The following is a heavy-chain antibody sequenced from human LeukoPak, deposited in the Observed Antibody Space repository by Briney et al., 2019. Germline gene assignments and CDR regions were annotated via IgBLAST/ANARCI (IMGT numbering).Heavy chain of an antibody. J-gene: IGHJ6*02. V-gene: IGHV1-2*02. CDR3: ARGVAGSGYGRLGGMDV. CDR1: GYTFTGYY. CDR2: INPNSGST. Sequence: ASVKVSCKASGYTFTGYYMHWVRQAPGQGLEWMGWINPNSGSTNYAQKFQGRVTMTRDTSISTAYMELSRLRSDDTAVYYCARGVAGSGYGRLGGMDVWGQGTTVTVSS. D-gene: IGHD5-12*01.